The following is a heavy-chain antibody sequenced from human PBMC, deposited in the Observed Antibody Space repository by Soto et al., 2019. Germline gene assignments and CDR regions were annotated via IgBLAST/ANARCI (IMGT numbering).Heavy chain of an antibody. CDR1: GKNFYSYW. CDR3: ARHGDSSGYYLYYYYGIDV. J-gene: IGHJ6*02. CDR2: IDPSDSYT. V-gene: IGHV5-10-1*01. D-gene: IGHD3-22*01. Sequence: GEALKISCKGFGKNFYSYWISRVRQIAGKRLGGMGRIDPSDSYTNYSPSFQGHVTISADKSISTAYLQWSSLKASDTAMYYCARHGDSSGYYLYYYYGIDVWGQGTTVTVSS.